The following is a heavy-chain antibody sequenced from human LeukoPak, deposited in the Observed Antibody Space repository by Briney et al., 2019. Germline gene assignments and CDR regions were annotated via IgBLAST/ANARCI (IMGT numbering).Heavy chain of an antibody. CDR3: ARAQWLRLGPGDY. V-gene: IGHV3-23*01. CDR2: ISGSGGST. CDR1: GFTFSSYA. J-gene: IGHJ4*02. Sequence: GGSLRLSCAASGFTFSSYAMGWVRQAPGKGLEWVSAISGSGGSTYYADSVKGRFTISRDNSKNTLYLQMNSLRAEDTAVYYCARAQWLRLGPGDYWGQGTLVTVSS. D-gene: IGHD5-12*01.